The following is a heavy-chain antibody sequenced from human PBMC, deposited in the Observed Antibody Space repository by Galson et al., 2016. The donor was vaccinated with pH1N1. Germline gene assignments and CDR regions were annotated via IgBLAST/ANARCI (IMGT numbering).Heavy chain of an antibody. V-gene: IGHV1-46*01. J-gene: IGHJ4*02. Sequence: SVKVSCKASGYSVTRYYMHWVRQAPGQGLEWMGIIDPSAGTTIYSQKFQGRISLTRDTSTNSVHMELSTLRPDDSAIYFCARRYYFDYWGQGTLVTVSS. CDR3: ARRYYFDY. CDR2: IDPSAGTT. CDR1: GYSVTRYY.